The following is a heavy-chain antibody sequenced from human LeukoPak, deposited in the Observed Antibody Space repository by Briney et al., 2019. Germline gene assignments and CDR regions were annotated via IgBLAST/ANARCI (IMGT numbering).Heavy chain of an antibody. CDR3: ATDHVAVAGLYWYFDL. Sequence: ASVKVSCKASGYTFTGYYMHWVRQAPGQGLEWMGRINPNSGGTNYAQKFQGRVTMTRDTSISTAYMELSRLRSDDTAVYYCATDHVAVAGLYWYFDLWGRGTLVTVSS. CDR1: GYTFTGYY. V-gene: IGHV1-2*06. CDR2: INPNSGGT. D-gene: IGHD6-19*01. J-gene: IGHJ2*01.